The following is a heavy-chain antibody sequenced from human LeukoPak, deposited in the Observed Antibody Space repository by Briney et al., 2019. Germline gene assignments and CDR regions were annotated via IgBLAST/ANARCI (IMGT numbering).Heavy chain of an antibody. CDR1: GLTFSDYY. CDR2: ISSSGSTI. CDR3: ARDQYYYDSSGYQNAFDI. V-gene: IGHV3-11*04. J-gene: IGHJ3*02. Sequence: PGGTLRLSCVASGLTFSDYYISWIRHAPGKGLEWVSYISSSGSTIYYADSVKGRFTISRDNAKNSLYLQMNSLRAEDTAVYYCARDQYYYDSSGYQNAFDIWGQGTMVTVSS. D-gene: IGHD3-22*01.